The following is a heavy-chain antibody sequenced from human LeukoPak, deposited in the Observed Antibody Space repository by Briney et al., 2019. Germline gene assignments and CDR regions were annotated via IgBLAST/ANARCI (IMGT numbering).Heavy chain of an antibody. CDR3: ARGYCSSTSCYTFDI. V-gene: IGHV2-5*01. J-gene: IGHJ3*02. D-gene: IGHD2-2*02. Sequence: SGPTLVNPTQTLTLTCTFSGFSLSTSGVGVGWIRQPPGKALERLALIYWNDYKRDNPSLKIRLTITKDTSKNQVVLTMTNMDPVDTATYYCARGYCSSTSCYTFDIWGQGTMATVSS. CDR2: IYWNDYK. CDR1: GFSLSTSGVG.